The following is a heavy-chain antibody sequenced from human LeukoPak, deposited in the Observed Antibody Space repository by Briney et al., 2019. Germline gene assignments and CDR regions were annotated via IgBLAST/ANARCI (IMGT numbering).Heavy chain of an antibody. CDR1: GYSFTSHY. D-gene: IGHD6-13*01. Sequence: ASVKVSCKASGYSFTSHYMHWVRQAPGQGLEWLGLINPSGSSTLYAQKFQGRVTMTRDMSTSTVYMELSSLRSEDTAVYYCARVKQQLIYDDAFDIWGQGTMVTVSS. CDR3: ARVKQQLIYDDAFDI. V-gene: IGHV1-46*01. CDR2: INPSGSST. J-gene: IGHJ3*02.